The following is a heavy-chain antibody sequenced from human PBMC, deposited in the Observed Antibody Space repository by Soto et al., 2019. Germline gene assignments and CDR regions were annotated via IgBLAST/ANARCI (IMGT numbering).Heavy chain of an antibody. J-gene: IGHJ4*02. Sequence: EVQLLESWGGLVQPGGSLRLSCAASGFTFNNYAITWVRQAPGKGLEWVSAISGGGDTTSYADSVKGRFTASRDGSKNTLYLQMSSLRAEDTALYYCAKGRGGSGSLTPRVDSWGQGTLVTVSS. V-gene: IGHV3-23*01. CDR2: ISGGGDTT. CDR3: AKGRGGSGSLTPRVDS. D-gene: IGHD3-10*01. CDR1: GFTFNNYA.